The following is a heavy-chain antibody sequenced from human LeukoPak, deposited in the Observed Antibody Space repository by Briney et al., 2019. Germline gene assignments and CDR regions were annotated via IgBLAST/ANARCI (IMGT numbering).Heavy chain of an antibody. CDR3: ARLGSSWYYFDY. Sequence: SQTLSLTCTVSGGSITSGGFCWSWVRQHPGKGLEWMGHIYYTGSTYYNPSLKSRVIMSVDTSRNQFSLKLSSVTAADTAVYYCARLGSSWYYFDYWGQGTLVTVSS. CDR2: IYYTGST. CDR1: GGSITSGGFC. J-gene: IGHJ4*02. D-gene: IGHD6-13*01. V-gene: IGHV4-31*03.